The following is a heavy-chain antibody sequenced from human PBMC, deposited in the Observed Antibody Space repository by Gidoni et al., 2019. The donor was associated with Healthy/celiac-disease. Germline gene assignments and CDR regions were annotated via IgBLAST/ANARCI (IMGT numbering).Heavy chain of an antibody. J-gene: IGHJ3*02. CDR2: ISGSGGST. V-gene: IGHV3-23*01. CDR3: ANPSVFDAFDI. CDR1: GFTFSSDA. Sequence: EVQLLESGGGLVQPGGSLRLSCAASGFTFSSDAMSWVRQAPGKGLEWGSAISGSGGSTYYADSVKGRFTISRDNSKNTLYLQMNSLRAEDTAVYYCANPSVFDAFDIWGQGTMVTVSS. D-gene: IGHD6-19*01.